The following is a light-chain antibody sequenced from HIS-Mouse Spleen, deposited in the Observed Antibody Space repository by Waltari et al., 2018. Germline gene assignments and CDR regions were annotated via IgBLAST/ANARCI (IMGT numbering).Light chain of an antibody. CDR3: QQYNNWPPLT. CDR1: QSVSSN. Sequence: EIVMTQSPATLSVSPGERAPLPCRSSQSVSSNLAWYQQKPGQAPRLLIYVASIMATGIPARFSGSGSGTEFTLTISILQSEDFAVYYCQQYNNWPPLTFGGGTKVEIK. CDR2: VAS. V-gene: IGKV3D-15*03. J-gene: IGKJ4*01.